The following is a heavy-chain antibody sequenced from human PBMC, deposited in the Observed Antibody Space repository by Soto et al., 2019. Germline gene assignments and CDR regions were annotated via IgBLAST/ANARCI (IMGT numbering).Heavy chain of an antibody. J-gene: IGHJ3*02. Sequence: PSQSLSLTCTVYGGCISSYYWSWIRQPPGKGLEWIGYIYYSGSTNYNPSLKSRVTISVDTSKNQFSLKLSSVTAADTAVYYCAIRYCSGGSCPPGAFDIWGQGTMVT. CDR3: AIRYCSGGSCPPGAFDI. CDR2: IYYSGST. V-gene: IGHV4-59*01. CDR1: GGCISSYY. D-gene: IGHD2-15*01.